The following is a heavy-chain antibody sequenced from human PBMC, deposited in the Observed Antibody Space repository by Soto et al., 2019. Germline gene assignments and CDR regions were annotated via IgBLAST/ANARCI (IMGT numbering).Heavy chain of an antibody. CDR3: AKEGTRNGSGSYSSFGYYYYYMDV. Sequence: GGSLRLSCAASGFTFSSYAMSWVRQAPGKGLEWVSAISGSGGSTYYADSVKGRFTISRDNSKNTLYLQMNSLRAEDTAVYYCAKEGTRNGSGSYSSFGYYYYYMDVWGKGTTVTVSS. J-gene: IGHJ6*03. CDR2: ISGSGGST. CDR1: GFTFSSYA. D-gene: IGHD3-10*01. V-gene: IGHV3-23*01.